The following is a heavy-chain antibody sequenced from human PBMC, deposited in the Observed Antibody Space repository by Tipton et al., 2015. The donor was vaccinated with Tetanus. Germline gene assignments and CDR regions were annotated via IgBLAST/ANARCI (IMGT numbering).Heavy chain of an antibody. J-gene: IGHJ4*02. V-gene: IGHV6-1*01. CDR2: TYYRSKWYN. D-gene: IGHD1-14*01. CDR1: GDSVSRNNAT. Sequence: QLVQSGAEVKLSQTLSLTCVISGDSVSRNNATWNWIRQSPSRGLEWLGRTYYRSKWYNDYAPSVKSRITIKPDTSKNQFSLQLNSMPPEDTAVYFCARESPALDCWGQGILVTVSS. CDR3: ARESPALDC.